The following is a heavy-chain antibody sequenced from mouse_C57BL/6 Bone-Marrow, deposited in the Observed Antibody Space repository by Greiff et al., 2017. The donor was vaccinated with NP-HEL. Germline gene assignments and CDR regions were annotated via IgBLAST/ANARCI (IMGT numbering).Heavy chain of an antibody. CDR3: ARHYSGSSSFDY. V-gene: IGHV5-17*01. D-gene: IGHD1-1*01. Sequence: EVKLMESGGGLVKPGGSLKLSCAASGFTFSNYAMPWVRQAPEKGLEWVAYISSGGSTIYYADTVKGRFTISRDNAKNTLYLQMTSLKSEDTAMYYCARHYSGSSSFDYWGQGTTLTVSS. CDR1: GFTFSNYA. J-gene: IGHJ2*01. CDR2: ISSGGSTI.